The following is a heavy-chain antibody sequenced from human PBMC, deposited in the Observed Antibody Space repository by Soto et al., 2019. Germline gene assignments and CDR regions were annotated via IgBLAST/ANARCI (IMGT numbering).Heavy chain of an antibody. CDR3: AGWGHNYGLDY. J-gene: IGHJ4*02. CDR1: GGTFSSYA. CDR2: IIPIFSTA. Sequence: QVQLVQSGAEVKMPGSSVKVSCKASGGTFSSYAISWVRQAPGQGLEWMGGIIPIFSTANYAQRFQGRVTITADGSTSTAYMELSSLRSDDTAVYYCAGWGHNYGLDYWGQGTLVAVSS. V-gene: IGHV1-69*01. D-gene: IGHD5-18*01.